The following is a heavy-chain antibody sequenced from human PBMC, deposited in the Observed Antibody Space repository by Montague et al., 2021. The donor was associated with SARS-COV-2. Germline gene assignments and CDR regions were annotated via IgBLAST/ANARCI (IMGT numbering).Heavy chain of an antibody. CDR1: GGSVSSGGYY. CDR2: IYYSGST. V-gene: IGHV4-61*08. J-gene: IGHJ4*02. Sequence: SETLSLTCTVSGGSVSSGGYYWSWIRQPPGKGLEWIGCIYYSGSTXYNPSLQSRVTISLGTSKNQFSLKLTSVTAADTAVYYCARVSLAAAATRSDYWGQGTLVTVSS. D-gene: IGHD6-13*01. CDR3: ARVSLAAAATRSDY.